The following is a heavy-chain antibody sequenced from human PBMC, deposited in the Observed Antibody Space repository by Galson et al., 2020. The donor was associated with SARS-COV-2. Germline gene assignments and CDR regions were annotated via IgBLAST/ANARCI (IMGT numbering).Heavy chain of an antibody. Sequence: GGSLRLSCAASGFTFTRDYWVTWVRQTPEKGLEWVAHIKADETGTHYLDSVKGRFTISIDNAKNSAYLQMNSLRHDDTAVYYCATGRGWHFNLWGRGTLVTVSS. CDR3: ATGRGWHFNL. J-gene: IGHJ2*01. CDR2: IKADETGT. CDR1: GFTFTRDYW. V-gene: IGHV3-7*01.